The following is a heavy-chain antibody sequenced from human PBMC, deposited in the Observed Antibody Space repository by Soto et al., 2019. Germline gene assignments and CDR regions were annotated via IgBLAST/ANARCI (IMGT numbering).Heavy chain of an antibody. J-gene: IGHJ3*02. D-gene: IGHD2-15*01. V-gene: IGHV1-18*01. CDR2: ISANNGNT. CDR1: GYTFTSYD. Sequence: ASVKVSCKASGYTFTSYDINWVRQATGQGLEWMGWISANNGNTSYAQKLQGRVTMTTNTSTSTAYMELRSLRSDDTAVYYCARDHCSGGSCDLSSRAFDIWGQGTMVTVSS. CDR3: ARDHCSGGSCDLSSRAFDI.